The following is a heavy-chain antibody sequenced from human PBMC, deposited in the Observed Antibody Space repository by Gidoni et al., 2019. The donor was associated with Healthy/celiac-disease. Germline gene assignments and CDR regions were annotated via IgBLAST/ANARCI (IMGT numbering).Heavy chain of an antibody. CDR1: GGTFSSYA. D-gene: IGHD2-15*01. Sequence: QVQLVQSGAEVKKPGSSVKVSCKASGGTFSSYAIRWVRQAPGQGLEWMGGIIPIFGTANYAQKFQGRVTITADESTSTAYMELSSLRSEDTAVYYCARVFIGYCSGGSCPNWFDPWGQGTLVTVSS. V-gene: IGHV1-69*01. CDR3: ARVFIGYCSGGSCPNWFDP. CDR2: IIPIFGTA. J-gene: IGHJ5*02.